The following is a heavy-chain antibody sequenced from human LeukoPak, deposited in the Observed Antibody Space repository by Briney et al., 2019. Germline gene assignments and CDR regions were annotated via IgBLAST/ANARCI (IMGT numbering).Heavy chain of an antibody. CDR1: GFTFSSYW. Sequence: GGSLRLSCAASGFTFSSYWMSWVRQAPGKGLEWVANIKQDGSGKYYVDSVKGRFTISRDNAKNSLYLQMNSLRAEDTAVYYCARGGYSYGFDAFDIWGQGTMVTVSS. J-gene: IGHJ3*02. D-gene: IGHD5-18*01. V-gene: IGHV3-7*04. CDR2: IKQDGSGK. CDR3: ARGGYSYGFDAFDI.